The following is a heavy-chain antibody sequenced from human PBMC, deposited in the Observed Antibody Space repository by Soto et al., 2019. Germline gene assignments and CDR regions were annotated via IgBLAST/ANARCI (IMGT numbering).Heavy chain of an antibody. CDR3: MRTNSPCQWAAWY. D-gene: IGHD1-26*01. CDR2: IQASGRT. Sequence: PSETMSLTCIVSGDSVTTGRSFWSWIRQPPGKGLEWIGYIQASGRTNYNPALTSRVDISLDTSKNQFSLMLTAVTAADTAIYYCMRTNSPCQWAAWYWGQGTLVTVSS. V-gene: IGHV4-61*01. CDR1: GDSVTTGRSF. J-gene: IGHJ4*01.